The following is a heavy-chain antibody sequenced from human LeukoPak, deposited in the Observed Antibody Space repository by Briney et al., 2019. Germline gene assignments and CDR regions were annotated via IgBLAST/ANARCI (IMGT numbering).Heavy chain of an antibody. CDR3: ARQVDTGNWFDP. V-gene: IGHV4-39*01. CDR2: IYYTGST. D-gene: IGHD5-18*01. J-gene: IGHJ5*02. Sequence: SETLSLTCPISGGSVSSSRYYWGWIRQPPGKGLEWIGSIYYTGSTYYKPSLKSRVTISVDASKNQISLKLSSVTAADTAVYYCARQVDTGNWFDPWGQGTLVTVSS. CDR1: GGSVSSSRYY.